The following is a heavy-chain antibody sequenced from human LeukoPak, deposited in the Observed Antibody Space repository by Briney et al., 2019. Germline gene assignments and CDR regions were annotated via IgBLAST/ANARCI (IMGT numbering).Heavy chain of an antibody. J-gene: IGHJ4*02. D-gene: IGHD6-19*01. Sequence: GGSLRLSCAASGFTFDDYAMHWVRHAPGKGLEWVSGISWNSGGIGYADSVKGRFTISRDNAKNSLYLQMNSLRAEDTALYYCAKELTPTSIAVAGTGFDYWGQGTLVTVSS. CDR2: ISWNSGGI. CDR1: GFTFDDYA. CDR3: AKELTPTSIAVAGTGFDY. V-gene: IGHV3-9*01.